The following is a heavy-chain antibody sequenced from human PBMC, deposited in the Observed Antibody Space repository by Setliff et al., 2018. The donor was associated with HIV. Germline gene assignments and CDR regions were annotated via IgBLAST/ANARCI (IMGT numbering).Heavy chain of an antibody. CDR3: ARDRGGSYTPLDY. CDR2: IRFDGTIK. V-gene: IGHV3-30*02. CDR1: GFTFSSYA. D-gene: IGHD1-26*01. Sequence: GGSLRLSCAASGFTFSSYAMYWVRQAPGKGLEWVAFIRFDGTIKYYADSVKGRFTISRDNAKNSLYLQMNSLRAEDTAVYYCARDRGGSYTPLDYWGQGTLVTVSS. J-gene: IGHJ4*02.